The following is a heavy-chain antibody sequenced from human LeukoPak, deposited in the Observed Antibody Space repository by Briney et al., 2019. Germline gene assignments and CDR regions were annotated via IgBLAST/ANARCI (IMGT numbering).Heavy chain of an antibody. Sequence: SETLSLTCTVSGGSISSGSYYWSWIRQPAGKGLEWIGRIYTSGSTNYNPSLKSRVTISVDTSKNQFSLKLSSVTAADTAVYYCARGIPNQWLQNWYFDLWGRGTLVTVSS. CDR3: ARGIPNQWLQNWYFDL. CDR1: GGSISSGSYY. V-gene: IGHV4-61*02. CDR2: IYTSGST. D-gene: IGHD3-22*01. J-gene: IGHJ2*01.